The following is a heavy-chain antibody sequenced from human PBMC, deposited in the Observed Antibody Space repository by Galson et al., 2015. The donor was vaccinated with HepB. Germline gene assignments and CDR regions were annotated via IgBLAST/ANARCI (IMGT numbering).Heavy chain of an antibody. J-gene: IGHJ5*02. Sequence: SVKVSCKASGYTFSSYSITWVRQAPGQGLEWVGWISPYNRDTNYARKLQGRVTMTTDTSTNTAYMELRSLRSDDTAVYCCARGALVVVVNATQNNWFDPWGQGTPVTVSS. D-gene: IGHD2-15*01. CDR2: ISPYNRDT. CDR3: ARGALVVVVNATQNNWFDP. V-gene: IGHV1-18*01. CDR1: GYTFSSYS.